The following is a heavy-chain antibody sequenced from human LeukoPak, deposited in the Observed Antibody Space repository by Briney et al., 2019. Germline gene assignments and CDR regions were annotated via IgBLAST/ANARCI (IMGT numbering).Heavy chain of an antibody. CDR2: IYSGGST. J-gene: IGHJ4*02. Sequence: GGSLRLSCAASGFTVSSNYMSWVRQAPGKGLEWVSVIYSGGSTYYADSVKGRFTISRDNSKNTLYLQMNSPRAEDTAVYYCARGPGSSWSLDYFDYWGQGTLVTVSS. V-gene: IGHV3-53*01. CDR1: GFTVSSNY. CDR3: ARGPGSSWSLDYFDY. D-gene: IGHD6-13*01.